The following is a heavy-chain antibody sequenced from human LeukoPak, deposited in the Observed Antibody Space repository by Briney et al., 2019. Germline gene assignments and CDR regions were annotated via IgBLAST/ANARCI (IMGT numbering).Heavy chain of an antibody. CDR3: ARDLLSSSWYVFDY. CDR2: IKQDGSEK. J-gene: IGHJ4*02. V-gene: IGHV3-7*01. D-gene: IGHD6-13*01. Sequence: PGGSLRLSCAASGFTFSSYSMNWVRQAPGKGLEWVANIKQDGSEKYYVDSVKGRFTISRDNAKNSLYLQMNSLRAEDTAVYYCARDLLSSSWYVFDYWGQGTLVTVSS. CDR1: GFTFSSYS.